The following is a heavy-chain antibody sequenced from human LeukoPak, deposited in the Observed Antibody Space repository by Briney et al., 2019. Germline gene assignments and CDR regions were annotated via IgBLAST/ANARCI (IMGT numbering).Heavy chain of an antibody. CDR2: INHSGST. CDR1: GESFSGYY. Sequence: SETLSLTCAVYGESFSGYYWSWIRQPPGKGLEWIGEINHSGSTNYNPSLKSRVTISVDTSKNQFSLKLSSVTAADTAVYYCAREPRLTRNFNWFDPWGQGTLVTVSS. V-gene: IGHV4-34*01. J-gene: IGHJ5*02. D-gene: IGHD1-1*01. CDR3: AREPRLTRNFNWFDP.